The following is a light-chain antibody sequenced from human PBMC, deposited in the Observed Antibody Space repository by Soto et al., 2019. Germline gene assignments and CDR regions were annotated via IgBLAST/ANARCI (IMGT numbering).Light chain of an antibody. V-gene: IGKV3-20*01. Sequence: EIVLTQSPGTLSLSPGERATLSCRASQSVTSGYLGWYQQKPGQAPRLLIYGVSNRATGISDRFSGSGSGPDFTLTISSLEPEDSAVYYCQQYATSSPMYTFGQGTKVEIK. CDR2: GVS. CDR1: QSVTSGY. J-gene: IGKJ2*01. CDR3: QQYATSSPMYT.